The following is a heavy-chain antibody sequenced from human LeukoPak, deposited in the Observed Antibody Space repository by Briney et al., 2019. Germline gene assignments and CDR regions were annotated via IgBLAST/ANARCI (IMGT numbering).Heavy chain of an antibody. CDR2: INHSGST. CDR1: GGSFSGYY. CDR3: ARAVIWSGELGHIDY. V-gene: IGHV4-34*01. J-gene: IGHJ4*02. Sequence: SETLSLTCTVYGGSFSGYYWSWIRQPPGRGLEWIGEINHSGSTNYNPSLKSRVTISVDTSKNQFSLKLSSVTAADTAVYYCARAVIWSGELGHIDYWGQGTLVTVSS. D-gene: IGHD3-10*01.